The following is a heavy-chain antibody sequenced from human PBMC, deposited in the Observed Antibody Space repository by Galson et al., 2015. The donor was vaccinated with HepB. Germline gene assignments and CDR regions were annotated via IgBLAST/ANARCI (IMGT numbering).Heavy chain of an antibody. Sequence: SETLSLTCTVSGGSISSYYWSWIRQPPGKGLEWIGYIYYSGSTNYNPSLKSRVTISVDTSKNQFSLKLSSVTAADTAVYYCAREEPTGDFRFDPWGQGTLITVSS. CDR3: AREEPTGDFRFDP. V-gene: IGHV4-59*01. J-gene: IGHJ5*02. CDR2: IYYSGST. CDR1: GGSISSYY. D-gene: IGHD7-27*01.